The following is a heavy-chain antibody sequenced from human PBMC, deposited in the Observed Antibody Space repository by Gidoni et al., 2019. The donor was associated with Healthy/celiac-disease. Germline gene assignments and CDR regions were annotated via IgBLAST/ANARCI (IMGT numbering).Heavy chain of an antibody. CDR3: ARDRGAAAGPFDY. D-gene: IGHD6-13*01. J-gene: IGHJ4*02. CDR1: GFTFSSYG. Sequence: QVQLVESGGGVVQPGRSLRLSCAASGFTFSSYGMHWVRQAPGKGLEWVAVIWYDGSNKYYADSVKGRFTISRDNSKNTLYLQMNSLRAEDTAVYYCARDRGAAAGPFDYWGQGTLVTVSS. CDR2: IWYDGSNK. V-gene: IGHV3-33*01.